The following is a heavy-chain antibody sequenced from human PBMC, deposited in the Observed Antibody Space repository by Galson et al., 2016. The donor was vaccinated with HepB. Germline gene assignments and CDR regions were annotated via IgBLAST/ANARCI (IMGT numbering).Heavy chain of an antibody. D-gene: IGHD6-25*01. Sequence: SVKVSCKASGYTFTSYGISWVRQAPGQGLEWMGWISAYNGNTNSAQKFQGRVTMTTDTSTSTAYMELRSLRSDDAAVYYCARRWGHSSGSYNYFDPWGQGTLVTVSS. V-gene: IGHV1-18*01. CDR1: GYTFTSYG. CDR3: ARRWGHSSGSYNYFDP. CDR2: ISAYNGNT. J-gene: IGHJ5*02.